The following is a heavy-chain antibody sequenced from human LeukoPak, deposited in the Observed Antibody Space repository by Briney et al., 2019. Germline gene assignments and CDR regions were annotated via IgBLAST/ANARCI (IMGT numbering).Heavy chain of an antibody. J-gene: IGHJ4*02. D-gene: IGHD2-8*01. CDR1: GGPISSYY. Sequence: SETLSLTCTVSGGPISSYYWSWIRQPPGKGLEGIGYIYYSGSTNYNPSLKSRVTISVDTSKSQFSLKLSSVTAADTAVYYCARNTKTSTNVDYWGQGTLVTVSS. V-gene: IGHV4-59*08. CDR3: ARNTKTSTNVDY. CDR2: IYYSGST.